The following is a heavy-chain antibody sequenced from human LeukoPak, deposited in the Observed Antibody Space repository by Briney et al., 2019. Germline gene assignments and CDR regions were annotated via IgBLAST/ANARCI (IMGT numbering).Heavy chain of an antibody. CDR3: AKDAYYYDSSGYCQD. J-gene: IGHJ4*02. V-gene: IGHV3-23*01. CDR2: ISGTGYNT. D-gene: IGHD3-22*01. Sequence: GGSLRLSCAASGVTFSRHGMSWVRQAPGKGLEWVSSISGTGYNTYYADSVKGRFSISRDNSKNTLYLQMNSLRAEDTAVYYCAKDAYYYDSSGYCQDWGQGTLVTVSS. CDR1: GVTFSRHG.